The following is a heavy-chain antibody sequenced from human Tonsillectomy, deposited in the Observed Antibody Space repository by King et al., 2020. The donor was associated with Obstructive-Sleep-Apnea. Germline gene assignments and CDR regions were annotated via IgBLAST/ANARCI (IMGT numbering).Heavy chain of an antibody. D-gene: IGHD2-15*01. J-gene: IGHJ5*02. CDR2: IIPILAVV. Sequence: QLVQSGTEVKEPGSSVKVSCKASGDTLPNYVITWVRQAPGQGLEWMGGIIPILAVVNYAQKFQDRVTITADKYTTTAYMELISLRSDDTAVYDCATVFRRGKCSGGICYSNWFDPWGQGTLVTVSS. CDR3: ATVFRRGKCSGGICYSNWFDP. V-gene: IGHV1-69*10. CDR1: GDTLPNYV.